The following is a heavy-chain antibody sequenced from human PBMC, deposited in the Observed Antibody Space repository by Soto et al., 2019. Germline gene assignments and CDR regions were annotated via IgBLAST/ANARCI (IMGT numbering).Heavy chain of an antibody. CDR3: ARVLVVITPPRTYYYGMDV. D-gene: IGHD3-22*01. CDR1: GGTFSSYA. Sequence: QVQLVQSGAEVKKPGSSVKVSCKASGGTFSSYAISWVRQAPGQGLEWMGGIIPIFGTANYAQKFQGRVTITADESTSTAYMELGSLRSEDTAVYYCARVLVVITPPRTYYYGMDVWGQGTTVTVSS. CDR2: IIPIFGTA. J-gene: IGHJ6*02. V-gene: IGHV1-69*01.